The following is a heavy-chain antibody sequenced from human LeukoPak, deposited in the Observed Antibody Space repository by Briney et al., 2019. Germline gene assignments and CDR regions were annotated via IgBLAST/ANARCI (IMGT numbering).Heavy chain of an antibody. J-gene: IGHJ5*02. CDR2: IWYDGSNK. CDR1: GFTFSSYG. CDR3: AKDTFWSGYSSKGWFDP. Sequence: GGSLRLSCAASGFTFSSYGMHWVRQAPGKGLEWVAVIWYDGSNKYYADSVKGRFTISRDNSKNTLYLQMNSLRAEDTAGYYCAKDTFWSGYSSKGWFDPWGQGTLVTVSS. V-gene: IGHV3-33*06. D-gene: IGHD3-3*01.